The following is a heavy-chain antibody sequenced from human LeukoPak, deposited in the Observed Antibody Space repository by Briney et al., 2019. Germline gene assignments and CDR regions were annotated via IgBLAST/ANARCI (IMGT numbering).Heavy chain of an antibody. CDR1: GGSISSHY. D-gene: IGHD6-19*01. Sequence: PSETLSLTCSVSGGSISSHYWSWIRHPPGKGLEWIGYIHYSGSTNYNPSLKSRVTMSVDTSNNQFSLKLSSVTAADTAVYYCARGQWLLDSWGQGTLVTVSS. CDR2: IHYSGST. V-gene: IGHV4-59*11. J-gene: IGHJ4*02. CDR3: ARGQWLLDS.